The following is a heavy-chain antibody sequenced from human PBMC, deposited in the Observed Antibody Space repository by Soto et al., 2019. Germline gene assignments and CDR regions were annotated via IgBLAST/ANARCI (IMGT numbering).Heavy chain of an antibody. CDR2: IVGSGAST. CDR3: AKLPSSGFYYFDY. D-gene: IGHD3-22*01. V-gene: IGHV3-23*01. Sequence: GGSLRLSCAASGFTFSNYAMNWVRQAPGKGLEWVSGIVGSGASTNYADSVKGRFTISRDNSKNTLYLHMNGLRAEDTATYYCAKLPSSGFYYFDYWGQGTPVTAPQ. CDR1: GFTFSNYA. J-gene: IGHJ4*02.